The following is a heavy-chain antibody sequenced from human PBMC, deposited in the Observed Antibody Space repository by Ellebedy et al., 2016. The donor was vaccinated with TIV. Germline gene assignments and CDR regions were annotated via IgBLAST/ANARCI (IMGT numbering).Heavy chain of an antibody. J-gene: IGHJ3*02. D-gene: IGHD3-3*01. CDR1: GGSISSYY. CDR3: ARGFTIFGVATAAFDI. CDR2: IYYSGST. V-gene: IGHV4-59*12. Sequence: SETLSLTCTVSGGSISSYYWSWIRQPPGKGLEWIGYIYYSGSTNYNPSLKSRVTISVDTSKNQFSLKLSSVTAADTAVYYCARGFTIFGVATAAFDIWGQGTMVTVSS.